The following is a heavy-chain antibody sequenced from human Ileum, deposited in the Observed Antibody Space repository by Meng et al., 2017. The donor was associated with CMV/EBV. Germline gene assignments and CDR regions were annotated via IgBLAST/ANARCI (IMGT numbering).Heavy chain of an antibody. Sequence: SCAASGFTFSSYWMHWVRQAPGKGLVWVSRINSDGSSTSYADSVKGRFTISRDNAKNTLYLQMNSLRAEDTAVYYCARGRGGGCNQDWGQGTLVTVSS. V-gene: IGHV3-74*01. D-gene: IGHD5-24*01. J-gene: IGHJ4*02. CDR1: GFTFSSYW. CDR3: ARGRGGGCNQD. CDR2: INSDGSST.